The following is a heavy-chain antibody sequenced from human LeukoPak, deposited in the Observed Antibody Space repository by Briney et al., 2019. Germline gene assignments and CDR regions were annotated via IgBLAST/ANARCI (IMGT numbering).Heavy chain of an antibody. J-gene: IGHJ3*02. CDR3: AKWSGSSWYGDAFDI. V-gene: IGHV3-23*01. Sequence: PGGSLRLSCAASGFTFSSYAMSWVRQAPGKGLEWVSATSGSGGSTYYADSVKGRFTISRDNSKNTLYLQMNSLRAEDTAVYYRAKWSGSSWYGDAFDIWGQGTMVTVSS. CDR2: TSGSGGST. CDR1: GFTFSSYA. D-gene: IGHD6-13*01.